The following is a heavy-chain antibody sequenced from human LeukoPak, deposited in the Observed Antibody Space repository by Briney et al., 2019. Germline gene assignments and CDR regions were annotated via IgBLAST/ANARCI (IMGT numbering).Heavy chain of an antibody. J-gene: IGHJ3*02. CDR2: IYDSGTT. D-gene: IGHD5-12*01. CDR1: GDPTSSSTYY. CDR3: ATHRRSGSGGSENAFEI. Sequence: SETLSLTCIVSGDPTSSSTYYWDWIRQAPGKGLEWIGNIYDSGTTHYNPSLKSRVTISGDTSKNPFSLKLNSVLTAHTANYYCATHRRSGSGGSENAFEIWGQGTMVTVSS. V-gene: IGHV4-39*01.